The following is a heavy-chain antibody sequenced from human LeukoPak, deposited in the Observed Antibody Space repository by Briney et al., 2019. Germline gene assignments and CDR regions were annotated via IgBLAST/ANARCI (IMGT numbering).Heavy chain of an antibody. CDR1: GFTFSSYW. CDR2: INHNGNVN. V-gene: IGHV3-7*03. D-gene: IGHD3-16*01. Sequence: GGSLRLACAAYGFTFSSYWMNWARQAPGKGLEWVASINHNGNVNYYVDSVKGRFTISRDNAKNSLYLQMSNLRAEDTAVYFCARGGGLDVWGQGATVTVSS. J-gene: IGHJ6*02. CDR3: ARGGGLDV.